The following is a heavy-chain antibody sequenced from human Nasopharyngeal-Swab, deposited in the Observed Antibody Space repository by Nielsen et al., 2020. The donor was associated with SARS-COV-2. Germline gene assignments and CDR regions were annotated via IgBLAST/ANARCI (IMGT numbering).Heavy chain of an antibody. CDR1: GFTFSSA. V-gene: IGHV3-23*01. J-gene: IGHJ4*02. CDR3: AKEQGTGWQHHFDY. CDR2: IGGSGVKT. Sequence: GGSLTLSCAASGFTFSSAMSWVRQAPGKGLECVSGIGGSGVKTYYADSVKGRFTISRDNSKNTLYLQMNSLRAEDTAVYYCAKEQGTGWQHHFDYWGQGTLVTVSS. D-gene: IGHD6-19*01.